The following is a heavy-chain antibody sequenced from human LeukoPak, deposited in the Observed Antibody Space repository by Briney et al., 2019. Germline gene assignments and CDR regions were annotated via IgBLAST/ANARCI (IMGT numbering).Heavy chain of an antibody. D-gene: IGHD3-3*01. V-gene: IGHV4-61*02. J-gene: IGHJ4*02. CDR2: IFISGST. Sequence: SETLSLTCTVSGGSISSGSYYWNWIRQPAGKGLEWIGRIFISGSTNYNPSLKSRVTISVDTSKKQFSLKLRSVTAADTAVCYCARGLTAEYDFWSGYYDYWGQGTLVTVSS. CDR1: GGSISSGSYY. CDR3: ARGLTAEYDFWSGYYDY.